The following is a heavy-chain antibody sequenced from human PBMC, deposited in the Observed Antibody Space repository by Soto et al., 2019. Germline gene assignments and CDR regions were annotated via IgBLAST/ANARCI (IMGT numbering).Heavy chain of an antibody. D-gene: IGHD5-12*01. Sequence: HGGSLRLSCAASGFTVSSYEMNWVRQAPGKGLEWVSYISSSGSTIYYADSVRGRFTISRDNAKNSLYLQMNSLRAEDTAVYYCARDRYIVVIPGDYYYGMDVWGQGTTVTVSS. V-gene: IGHV3-48*03. J-gene: IGHJ6*02. CDR2: ISSSGSTI. CDR3: ARDRYIVVIPGDYYYGMDV. CDR1: GFTVSSYE.